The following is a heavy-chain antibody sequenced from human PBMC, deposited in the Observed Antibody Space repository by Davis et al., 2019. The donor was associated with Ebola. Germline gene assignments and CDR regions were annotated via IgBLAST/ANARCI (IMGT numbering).Heavy chain of an antibody. Sequence: AASVKVSCKASGYTFTGYYMHWVRQAPGQGLEWMRWINPNSGGTNYAQKFQGRVTMTRDTSISTAYMELSRLRSDDTAVYYCARDCDDSSGYDAFDIWGQGTMVTVSS. CDR1: GYTFTGYY. D-gene: IGHD3-22*01. J-gene: IGHJ3*02. V-gene: IGHV1-2*02. CDR3: ARDCDDSSGYDAFDI. CDR2: INPNSGGT.